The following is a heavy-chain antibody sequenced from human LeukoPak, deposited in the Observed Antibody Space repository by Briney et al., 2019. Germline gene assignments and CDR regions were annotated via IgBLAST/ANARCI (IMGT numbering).Heavy chain of an antibody. J-gene: IGHJ4*02. CDR2: IYSGGST. D-gene: IGHD5-18*01. CDR3: ARGVGYSYGSFDY. CDR1: GFTVSSNY. V-gene: IGHV3-66*01. Sequence: GGSLRLSCAASGFTVSSNYMSWVRQAPGKGLEWVSVIYSGGSTYYADSVKGRFTISRDNSKNTLYLQMNSLRAEDAAVYYCARGVGYSYGSFDYWGQGTLVTVSS.